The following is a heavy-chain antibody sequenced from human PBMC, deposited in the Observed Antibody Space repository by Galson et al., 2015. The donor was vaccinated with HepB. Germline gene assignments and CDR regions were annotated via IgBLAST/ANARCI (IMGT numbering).Heavy chain of an antibody. Sequence: SLRLSCAASGFTFASSGMSWVRQAPGKGLEWVSLISAGGGETRYADSVEGRFTVSRDNSKNTLYLQMNSLRAEDTAIYYCAKSFYGGSHYFDSWGRGTLVTVSS. CDR3: AKSFYGGSHYFDS. V-gene: IGHV3-23*01. CDR1: GFTFASSG. CDR2: ISAGGGET. J-gene: IGHJ4*02. D-gene: IGHD1-26*01.